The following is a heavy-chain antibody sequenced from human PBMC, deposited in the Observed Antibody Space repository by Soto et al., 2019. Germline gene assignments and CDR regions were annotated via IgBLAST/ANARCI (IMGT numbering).Heavy chain of an antibody. D-gene: IGHD5-18*01. CDR2: ISGSGGST. Sequence: GGSLRLSCASSVFTFSSYAMSCVRHAPGKGLEWVPAISGSGGSTYYADSVKGRFTISRDNSKNTLYLQMNSLRAEDTAVYYCAKGGYSYGRPFEYWGQGTLVNVSS. V-gene: IGHV3-23*01. CDR3: AKGGYSYGRPFEY. J-gene: IGHJ4*02. CDR1: VFTFSSYA.